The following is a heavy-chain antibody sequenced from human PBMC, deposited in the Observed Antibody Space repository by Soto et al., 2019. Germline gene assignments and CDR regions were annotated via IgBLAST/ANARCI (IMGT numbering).Heavy chain of an antibody. CDR2: ITGSGGDT. CDR1: GFTFSHYA. D-gene: IGHD2-2*01. CDR3: AKGSASSRPYYFDY. V-gene: IGHV3-23*01. J-gene: IGHJ4*02. Sequence: EVQLLESGGDLGQPGGSLRLSCAASGFTFSHYAMSWVLQAPGKGLEWVSAITGSGGDTFHSDAVKGRFTISRDNSKNTLYLQMNSLGAEDTAVYYCAKGSASSRPYYFDYWGQGTLVTVSS.